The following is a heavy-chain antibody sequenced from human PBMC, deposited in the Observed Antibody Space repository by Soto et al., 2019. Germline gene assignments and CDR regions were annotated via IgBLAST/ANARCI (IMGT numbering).Heavy chain of an antibody. V-gene: IGHV3-33*01. D-gene: IGHD5-18*01. CDR1: GFTFSSYG. CDR3: ARDIYSYGQDY. J-gene: IGHJ4*02. CDR2: IWYDGSNK. Sequence: QVQLVESGGGVVQPGRSLRLSCAASGFTFSSYGMHWVRQAPGKGLEWVAVIWYDGSNKYYADSVKGRFTISRDNSKNTLYLQMNSLRAEDTAVYYCARDIYSYGQDYWGQGTLVTVSS.